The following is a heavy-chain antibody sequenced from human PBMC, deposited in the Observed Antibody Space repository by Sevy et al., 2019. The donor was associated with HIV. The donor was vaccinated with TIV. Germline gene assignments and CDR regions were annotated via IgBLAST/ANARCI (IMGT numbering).Heavy chain of an antibody. V-gene: IGHV1-18*01. CDR1: RDTHFAYS. J-gene: IGHJ4*02. CDR3: AIGRGPNGGDYYFHS. Sequence: ASVKVSCKASRDTHFAYSIHWVRQAPGKGLEWVGGITSHNGDTNSAPKFQGRVTMSRDTYSRTTYLQLRGLTSDDTAVYFCAIGRGPNGGDYYFHSWAQGSQVTVSS. D-gene: IGHD2-21*02. CDR2: ITSHNGDT.